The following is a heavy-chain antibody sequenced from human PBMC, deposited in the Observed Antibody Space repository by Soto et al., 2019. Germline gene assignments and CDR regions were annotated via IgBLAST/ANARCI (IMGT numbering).Heavy chain of an antibody. J-gene: IGHJ6*02. Sequence: PSETLSLTCAVSGYSISSGNWSMWFRQPPGKGLEWIGDIYHSGSTYYNPSLKSRVTISVDRSKNQFSLKLSSVTAADTAVYYCAGSGYYHNSGMDVWGQGTTVTVSS. D-gene: IGHD3-22*01. CDR2: IYHSGST. CDR1: GYSISSGNW. CDR3: AGSGYYHNSGMDV. V-gene: IGHV4-4*02.